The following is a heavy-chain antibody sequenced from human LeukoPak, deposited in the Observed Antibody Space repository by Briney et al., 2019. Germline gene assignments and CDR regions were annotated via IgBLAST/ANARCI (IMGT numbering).Heavy chain of an antibody. CDR1: GYTFTSYS. CDR2: ISAYNGNI. D-gene: IGHD6-13*01. CDR3: ARIAAAGMVPFYNWFDP. J-gene: IGHJ5*02. V-gene: IGHV1-18*01. Sequence: ASVKVCCKASGYTFTSYSISWVRQAPGQGLEWMRWISAYNGNINYAQKLQGRVTMTTDTSTSTAYMEVRSLRSDDTAVYYCARIAAAGMVPFYNWFDPWGQGTLVTVSS.